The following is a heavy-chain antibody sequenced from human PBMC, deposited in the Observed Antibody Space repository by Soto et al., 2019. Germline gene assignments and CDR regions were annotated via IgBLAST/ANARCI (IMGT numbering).Heavy chain of an antibody. D-gene: IGHD6-19*01. CDR3: AGGIGSGSYYYGMDV. CDR1: GGSISSYY. J-gene: IGHJ6*02. CDR2: IYYSGST. V-gene: IGHV4-59*01. Sequence: PSETLSLTCTVSGGSISSYYWSWIRQPPGKGLEWIGYIYYSGSTNYNPSLKSRVTISVDTSKNQFSLKLSSVTAADTAVYYCAGGIGSGSYYYGMDVWGQGTTVTVSS.